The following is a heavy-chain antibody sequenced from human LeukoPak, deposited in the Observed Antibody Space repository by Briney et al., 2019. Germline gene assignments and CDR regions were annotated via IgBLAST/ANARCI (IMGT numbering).Heavy chain of an antibody. J-gene: IGHJ5*02. CDR3: VKDQWLLENH. D-gene: IGHD3-22*01. CDR1: GFTFSIYA. V-gene: IGHV3-23*01. Sequence: GGSLRLSCAASGFTFSIYAMSWVRQAPGKGLEWVSGISGSGGGTYYADSVKGRFTISRDNSKNTLYLQMNSLRAEDTAVYYCVKDQWLLENHWGQGALVTVSS. CDR2: ISGSGGGT.